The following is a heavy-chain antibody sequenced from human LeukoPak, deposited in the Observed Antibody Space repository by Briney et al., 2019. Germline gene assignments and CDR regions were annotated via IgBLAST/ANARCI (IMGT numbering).Heavy chain of an antibody. CDR2: IYPGDSDT. V-gene: IGHV5-51*01. Sequence: GESLKISCKGSGYSFSKYWITWVRQTPGKGLEWMEIIYPGDSDTRYSPSFQGQVTISVDKSISTAYLQWSSLKASDTAMYYCARHPPSYFDSSGFPFDYWGQGTLVTVSS. CDR1: GYSFSKYW. D-gene: IGHD3-22*01. J-gene: IGHJ4*02. CDR3: ARHPPSYFDSSGFPFDY.